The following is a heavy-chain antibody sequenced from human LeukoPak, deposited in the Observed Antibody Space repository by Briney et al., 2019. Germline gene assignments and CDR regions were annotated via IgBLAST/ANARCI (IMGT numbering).Heavy chain of an antibody. D-gene: IGHD6-13*01. CDR1: GFTFSTYW. V-gene: IGHV3-7*01. J-gene: IGHJ4*02. Sequence: GGSLRLSCAASGFTFSTYWMSWVRQAPGKGLEWAANIKQDGSEKYYVDSVKGRFTISRDNAKNSLYLQMNGLRAEDTAMYYCARDSAGNDYWGQGALVTVSS. CDR3: ARDSAGNDY. CDR2: IKQDGSEK.